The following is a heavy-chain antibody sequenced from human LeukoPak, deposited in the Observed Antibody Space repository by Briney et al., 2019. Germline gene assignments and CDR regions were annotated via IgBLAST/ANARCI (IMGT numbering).Heavy chain of an antibody. V-gene: IGHV3-21*01. CDR3: ARELKDYYSMDV. J-gene: IGHJ6*02. CDR1: GFTFSTYS. CDR2: ISSRSSYI. Sequence: PGGSLRLSCAASGFTFSTYSINWVRQAPGKGLEWVSYISSRSSYIYYADSVKGRFTISRDNAKNSLYLQMNSLRAEDTAVYYCARELKDYYSMDVWGQGTTVTVSS.